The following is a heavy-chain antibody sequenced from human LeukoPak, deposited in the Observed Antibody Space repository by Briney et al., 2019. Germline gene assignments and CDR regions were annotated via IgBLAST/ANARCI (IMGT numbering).Heavy chain of an antibody. CDR2: VSRSGST. V-gene: IGHV4-38-2*01. Sequence: SETLSLTCSVSGFSINTDYYWGWIRQPPGKGLEWLGSVSRSGSTFYNPSLKSRLSMSVDTSKSQFSLQLSSVTAADTAVYYCVGLGIMTVGLAYWGQGTLVIVSS. D-gene: IGHD3-22*01. J-gene: IGHJ4*02. CDR3: VGLGIMTVGLAY. CDR1: GFSINTDYY.